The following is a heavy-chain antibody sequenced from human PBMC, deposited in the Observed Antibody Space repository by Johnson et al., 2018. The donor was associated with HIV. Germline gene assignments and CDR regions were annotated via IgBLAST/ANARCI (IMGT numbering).Heavy chain of an antibody. J-gene: IGHJ3*02. Sequence: QVQLVESGGGVVQPGRSLRLSCAASGFTFSSYGMHWVRQAPGKGLEWVAVIWYDGSNKYYADSVKGRFTISRDNSKNTLYLQMNSLRAEDTAVYYCAKWGSGRYPDAFDIWGQGTMVTVSS. D-gene: IGHD1-26*01. CDR2: IWYDGSNK. V-gene: IGHV3-33*06. CDR3: AKWGSGRYPDAFDI. CDR1: GFTFSSYG.